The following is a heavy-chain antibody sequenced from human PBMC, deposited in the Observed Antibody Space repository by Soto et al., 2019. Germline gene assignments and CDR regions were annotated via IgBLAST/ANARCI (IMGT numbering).Heavy chain of an antibody. CDR1: GDSVSRNSAA. Sequence: SQTLSLTCAISGDSVSRNSAAWNWIRQSPSRGLEWLGRTYYRSKWYNDYAVSVKSRITINPDTSKNQFSLQLNSVTPEDTAVYYCARDSAYGDYVPYYGMDVWGQGTTVTVSS. D-gene: IGHD4-17*01. CDR3: ARDSAYGDYVPYYGMDV. CDR2: TYYRSKWYN. V-gene: IGHV6-1*01. J-gene: IGHJ6*02.